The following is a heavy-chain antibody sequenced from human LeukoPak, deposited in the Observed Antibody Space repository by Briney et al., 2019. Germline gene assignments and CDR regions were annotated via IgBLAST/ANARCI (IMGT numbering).Heavy chain of an antibody. J-gene: IGHJ4*02. CDR1: GFTFSSYG. CDR2: IRYDGSNK. D-gene: IGHD5-18*01. CDR3: ARCDSYGSVGEFDY. V-gene: IGHV3-30*02. Sequence: GGSLRLSCAASGFTFSSYGMHWVRQAPGKGLEWVAFIRYDGSNKYYADSVKGRFTISRDNSKNTLYLQMNSLRAEDTAVYYCARCDSYGSVGEFDYWGQGTLVTVSS.